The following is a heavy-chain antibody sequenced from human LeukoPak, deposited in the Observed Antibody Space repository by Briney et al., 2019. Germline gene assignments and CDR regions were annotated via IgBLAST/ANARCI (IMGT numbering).Heavy chain of an antibody. Sequence: GGSLRLSCAASGFTFSSYAMTWVRQAPGKGLEWVSIISGASGGSTYYAGSVRGRFTISRDNSKNTLYLQMNSLRAEDTALYYCARGGSSSWYPNFDYWGQGTLVTVSS. D-gene: IGHD6-13*01. J-gene: IGHJ4*02. CDR2: ISGASGGST. CDR1: GFTFSSYA. CDR3: ARGGSSSWYPNFDY. V-gene: IGHV3-23*01.